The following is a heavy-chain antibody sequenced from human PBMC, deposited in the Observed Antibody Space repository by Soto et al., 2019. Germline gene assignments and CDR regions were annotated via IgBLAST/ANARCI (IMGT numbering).Heavy chain of an antibody. D-gene: IGHD3-16*02. V-gene: IGHV1-18*01. Sequence: ASVKVSCKASGYTFTSYGISWVRQAPGQGLEWMGWISAYNGNTNYAQKLQGRVTMTTDTSTSTAYMELRSLRSDDTAVYYCARGGNYDYIWGSYRPLDSWGQGTLVTVSS. J-gene: IGHJ4*02. CDR3: ARGGNYDYIWGSYRPLDS. CDR2: ISAYNGNT. CDR1: GYTFTSYG.